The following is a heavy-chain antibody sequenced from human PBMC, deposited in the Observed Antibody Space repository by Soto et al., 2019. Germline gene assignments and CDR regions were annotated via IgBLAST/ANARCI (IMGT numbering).Heavy chain of an antibody. CDR1: GYTPTELS. V-gene: IGHV1-24*01. CDR2: FDPEDGET. J-gene: IGHJ6*02. D-gene: IGHD2-21*02. Sequence: ASVKVSCKVSGYTPTELSMQWVRQAPGKGLEWMGGFDPEDGETIYAQKFQGRVTMTEDTSTDTAYMELSSLRSEDTAVYYCATSPVVTPAYYYGMDVWGQGTTVTVSS. CDR3: ATSPVVTPAYYYGMDV.